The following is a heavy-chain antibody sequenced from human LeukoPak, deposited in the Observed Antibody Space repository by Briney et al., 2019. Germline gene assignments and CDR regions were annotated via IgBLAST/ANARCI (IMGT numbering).Heavy chain of an antibody. J-gene: IGHJ4*02. CDR3: ARDNPTQGSNTDY. CDR2: INSDGSVT. CDR1: GFTFRRNW. Sequence: GGSLRLSCAASGFTFRRNWMHWVRQAPGKGLVWVSRINSDGSVTDYADSVKGRFTISRDNAKNSLYLQMNSLRAEDTAVYYCARDNPTQGSNTDYWGQGTLVTVSS. V-gene: IGHV3-74*01. D-gene: IGHD3-10*01.